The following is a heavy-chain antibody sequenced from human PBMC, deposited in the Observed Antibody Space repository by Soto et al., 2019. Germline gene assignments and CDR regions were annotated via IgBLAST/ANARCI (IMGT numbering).Heavy chain of an antibody. Sequence: QVQLVQSGAEVKKPGSSVKVSCKASGGTFSSYAISWVRQAPGQGLEWMGGIIPIFGTANYAQKFQGRVTITADESTSTAYMELSSLRSEDTAVYYCARGRGDSSGYYNPNYYYYGMDVWGQGTTVTVSS. D-gene: IGHD3-22*01. J-gene: IGHJ6*02. CDR3: ARGRGDSSGYYNPNYYYYGMDV. V-gene: IGHV1-69*01. CDR1: GGTFSSYA. CDR2: IIPIFGTA.